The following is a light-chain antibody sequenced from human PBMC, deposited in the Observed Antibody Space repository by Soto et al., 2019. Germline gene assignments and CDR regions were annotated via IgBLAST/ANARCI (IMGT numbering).Light chain of an antibody. CDR1: QSVSSDW. CDR2: GAS. J-gene: IGKJ1*01. CDR3: QDYHGSPPT. Sequence: TVLTQSPGTLSLSPGERAALSCRASQSVSSDWLAWYQQKPGQPPRLLIYGASNRATGIPDRFSGSGSGTDFTLTISRLEPEDVAFYFCQDYHGSPPTFGQGTMVEIK. V-gene: IGKV3-20*01.